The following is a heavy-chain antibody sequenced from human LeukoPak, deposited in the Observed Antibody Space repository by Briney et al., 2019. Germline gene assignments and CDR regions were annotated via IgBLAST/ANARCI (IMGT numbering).Heavy chain of an antibody. J-gene: IGHJ4*02. CDR2: IKQDRSDE. Sequence: GGSLRLSCAASGFTFSSYWMSWVRQAPGKGLEWVANIKQDRSDEYYVDSVKGRFTISRDNAKNSLYLQMSSLRAEDTAVYYCARTAVAGTYWFGYDYWGQGTLVTVSS. CDR1: GFTFSSYW. V-gene: IGHV3-7*03. D-gene: IGHD6-19*01. CDR3: ARTAVAGTYWFGYDY.